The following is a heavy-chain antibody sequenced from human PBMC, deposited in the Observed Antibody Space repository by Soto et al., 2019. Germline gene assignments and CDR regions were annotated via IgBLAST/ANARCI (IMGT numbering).Heavy chain of an antibody. CDR1: GYTFTGYY. CDR2: INPNSGGT. V-gene: IGHV1-2*04. D-gene: IGHD3-10*01. CDR3: ARGYYYGSGSWGGGLDV. Sequence: QVQLVQSGAEVKKPGASVKVSCKASGYTFTGYYMHWVRQAPGQGLEWMGWINPNSGGTNYAQKFQGWVTMTRDTSISTAYMELSRLRSDDTAVYYCARGYYYGSGSWGGGLDVWGQGTTVTVSS. J-gene: IGHJ6*02.